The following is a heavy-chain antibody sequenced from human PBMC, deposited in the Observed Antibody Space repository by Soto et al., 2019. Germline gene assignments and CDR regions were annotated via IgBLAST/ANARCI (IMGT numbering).Heavy chain of an antibody. CDR1: GFTFSSYA. CDR2: ISGSGGST. CDR3: AKVTRWIQLWNFDY. D-gene: IGHD5-18*01. V-gene: IGHV3-23*01. Sequence: GGSLRLSCAASGFTFSSYAMSWVRQSPGKGLEWVSAISGSGGSTYYADSVKGRFTISRDNSKNTLYLQMNSLRAEDTAVYYCAKVTRWIQLWNFDYWGQGTLVTVSS. J-gene: IGHJ4*02.